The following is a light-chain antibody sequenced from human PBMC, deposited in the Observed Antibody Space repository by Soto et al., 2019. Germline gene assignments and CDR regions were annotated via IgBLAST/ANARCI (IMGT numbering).Light chain of an antibody. CDR2: GNS. J-gene: IGLJ1*01. CDR3: QSYDSSLSGSRV. Sequence: QAVVTQPPSVSGAPGQRVTISCTGSSSNIGAGYDVHWYQQLRGTAPKLLIYGNSNRPSGVPDRFSGSKSGTSASLAITGLQAEDEADYYCQSYDSSLSGSRVFGTGTKLTVL. CDR1: SSNIGAGYD. V-gene: IGLV1-40*01.